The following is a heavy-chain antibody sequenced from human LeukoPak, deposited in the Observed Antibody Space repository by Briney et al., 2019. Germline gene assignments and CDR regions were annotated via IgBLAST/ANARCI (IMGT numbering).Heavy chain of an antibody. CDR2: IYYSGST. CDR3: ARQKCTSASCLTKNAFDI. J-gene: IGHJ3*02. Sequence: SETLSLTCTVSGGSISSSSYYWGWIRQPPGKGLEWIGSIYYSGSTNYNPSLESRVTISVDTSKNQFSLDLSSVTAADTAVYYCARQKCTSASCLTKNAFDIWGQGTMVTVSS. CDR1: GGSISSSSYY. D-gene: IGHD2-2*01. V-gene: IGHV4-39*01.